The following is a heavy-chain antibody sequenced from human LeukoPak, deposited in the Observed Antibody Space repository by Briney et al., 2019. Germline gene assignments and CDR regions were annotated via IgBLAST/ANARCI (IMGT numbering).Heavy chain of an antibody. CDR3: ARVLAFTIFGVGHDLTRMNWFDP. V-gene: IGHV4-39*07. J-gene: IGHJ5*02. Sequence: PSETLSLTCTVSGGSISSSSYYWGWIRQPPGKGLEWIGSIYYSGSTYYNPSLKSRVTISVDTSKNQFSLKLSSVTAADTAVYYCARVLAFTIFGVGHDLTRMNWFDPWGQGTLVTVSS. D-gene: IGHD3-3*01. CDR2: IYYSGST. CDR1: GGSISSSSYY.